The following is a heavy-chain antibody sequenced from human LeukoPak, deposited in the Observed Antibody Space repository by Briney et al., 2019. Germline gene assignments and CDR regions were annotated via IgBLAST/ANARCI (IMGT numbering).Heavy chain of an antibody. CDR3: ARDQYDFWSGYYYFDY. V-gene: IGHV3-64*04. Sequence: PGGSLRLSCSASGFTFSSYAMHWVRQAPGKGLEYVSAISSNGGSTYYADSVKGRFTISRDNSKNTLYLQMNSLRAEDTAVYYCARDQYDFWSGYYYFDYWGQGTLVTVSS. J-gene: IGHJ4*02. CDR2: ISSNGGST. D-gene: IGHD3-3*01. CDR1: GFTFSSYA.